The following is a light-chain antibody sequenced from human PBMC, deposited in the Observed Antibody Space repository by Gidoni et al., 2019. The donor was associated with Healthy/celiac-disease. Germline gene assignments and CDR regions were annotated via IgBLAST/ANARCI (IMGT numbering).Light chain of an antibody. V-gene: IGKV1-39*01. CDR2: AAS. CDR1: QSISSY. Sequence: DIQMTQSPSSLSASVGDRVPITCRASQSISSYLNWYQQKPGKAPKLLIYAASSLQSGVPSRFSGSGSGTDFTLTISSLQPEDFATYYCQQRYSTPPTFGQGTKVEIK. CDR3: QQRYSTPPT. J-gene: IGKJ1*01.